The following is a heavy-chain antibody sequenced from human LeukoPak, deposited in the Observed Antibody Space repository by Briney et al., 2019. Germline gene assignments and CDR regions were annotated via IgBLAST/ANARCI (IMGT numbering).Heavy chain of an antibody. CDR1: GGSISSGSYY. D-gene: IGHD3-9*01. CDR3: ARGYYDILTGYIGSYYFDY. V-gene: IGHV4-61*02. J-gene: IGHJ4*01. CDR2: IYTSGST. Sequence: PSETLSLTCTVSGGSISSGSYYWSWIRQPAGKGLEWIGRIYTSGSTNYNPSLKSRVTISVDTSKNQFSLKLSSVTAADTAVYYCARGYYDILTGYIGSYYFDYWGQGTLVTVSS.